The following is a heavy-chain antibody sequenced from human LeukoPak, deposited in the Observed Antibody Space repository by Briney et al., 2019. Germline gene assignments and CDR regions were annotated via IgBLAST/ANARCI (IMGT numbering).Heavy chain of an antibody. CDR2: IYTSGST. Sequence: SQTLSLTCTVSGGSISSGSYYWSWIRQPAGKGLEWIGRIYTSGSTNYNPSLKSRVTISVDTSKNQFSLKLSSVTAADTAVYYCARDMYYYGSGSYIPDYWGQGTLVTVSS. D-gene: IGHD3-10*01. CDR1: GGSISSGSYY. CDR3: ARDMYYYGSGSYIPDY. J-gene: IGHJ4*02. V-gene: IGHV4-61*02.